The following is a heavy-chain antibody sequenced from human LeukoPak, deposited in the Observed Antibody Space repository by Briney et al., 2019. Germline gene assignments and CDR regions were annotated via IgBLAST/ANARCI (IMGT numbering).Heavy chain of an antibody. CDR1: GGSINNYY. CDR2: ISYSGNT. J-gene: IGHJ3*02. CDR3: ARDSYTGNYFEDTFDI. Sequence: PSETLSLTCTVSGGSINNYYWSWIRQPPGKGLEWIGHISYSGNTNYNSSLRSRVTISVDTSNNQFSPRLSSVTAADTAVYYCARDSYTGNYFEDTFDIWGQGTMVTVSS. D-gene: IGHD1-26*01. V-gene: IGHV4-59*01.